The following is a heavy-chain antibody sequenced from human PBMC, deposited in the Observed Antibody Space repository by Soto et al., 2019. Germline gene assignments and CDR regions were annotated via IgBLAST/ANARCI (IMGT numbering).Heavy chain of an antibody. CDR2: IIPIFGTA. J-gene: IGHJ5*02. CDR3: ARAAGANWFDP. D-gene: IGHD3-10*01. Sequence: QVQLVQSGAEVKKPGSSVXVSCXASXXXXXSYXIXWXXQAPGXGLEWMGGIIPIFGTANYAQKFQGRVTITADESTSTAYMELSSLRSEDTAVYYCARAAGANWFDPWGQGTLVTVSP. CDR1: XXXXXSYX. V-gene: IGHV1-69*01.